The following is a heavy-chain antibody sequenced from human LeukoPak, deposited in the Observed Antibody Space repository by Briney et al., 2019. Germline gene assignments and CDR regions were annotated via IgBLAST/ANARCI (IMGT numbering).Heavy chain of an antibody. V-gene: IGHV3-7*01. CDR1: GFTFSSYW. Sequence: PGGSLRLSCAASGFTFSSYWMSWVRQAPGKGLGWVANIKQDGSEKYYVDSVKGRFTISRDNAKNSLYLQMNSLRAEDTAVYYCARERGGYYDSSGYDNFDYWGQGTLVTVSS. D-gene: IGHD3-22*01. J-gene: IGHJ4*02. CDR3: ARERGGYYDSSGYDNFDY. CDR2: IKQDGSEK.